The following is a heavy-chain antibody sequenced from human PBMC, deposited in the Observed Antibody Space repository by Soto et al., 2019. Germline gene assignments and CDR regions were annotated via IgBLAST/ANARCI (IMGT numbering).Heavy chain of an antibody. D-gene: IGHD6-6*01. Sequence: EVQLLESGGGLVQPGESLRLSCAASGFTFSSYAMSWVRQAPGKGLEWVSVISGSDDSTYYADSVKGRFTISRDNSKNTLYLQMNSLRAEDTAVYYCAKRSSSFTFEYWGQGTLVTVSS. V-gene: IGHV3-23*01. CDR2: ISGSDDST. CDR1: GFTFSSYA. J-gene: IGHJ4*02. CDR3: AKRSSSFTFEY.